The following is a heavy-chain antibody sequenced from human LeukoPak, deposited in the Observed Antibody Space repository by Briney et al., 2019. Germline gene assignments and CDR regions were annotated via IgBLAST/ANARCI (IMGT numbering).Heavy chain of an antibody. V-gene: IGHV3-7*01. CDR3: ALISGWYVRGYFQH. CDR1: GFTFSSYW. Sequence: PGGSLRLSCAASGFTFSSYWMSWVRQAPGKGLEWVANIKQDGSENYYVDSVKGRFTISRDNAKNSLYLQMNSLRAEDTAVYYCALISGWYVRGYFQHWGQGTLVTVSS. D-gene: IGHD6-19*01. J-gene: IGHJ1*01. CDR2: IKQDGSEN.